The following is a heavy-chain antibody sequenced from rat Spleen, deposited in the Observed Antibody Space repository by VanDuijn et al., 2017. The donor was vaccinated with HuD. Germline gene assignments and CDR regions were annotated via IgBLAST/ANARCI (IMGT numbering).Heavy chain of an antibody. CDR2: IKAKSNNYAT. Sequence: EVQVLESGGGLVQPGNSLKLSCATSGFTFSTAWMYWYRQFPEKRLEWVARIKAKSNNYATDYTESVKGRFTISRDDSKSSIYLQMNSLEEEDTATYYCTTPIIHTTSIRDYWGQGVMVTVSS. CDR3: TTPIIHTTSIRDY. V-gene: IGHV6-6*01. D-gene: IGHD1-9*01. CDR1: GFTFSTAW. J-gene: IGHJ2*01.